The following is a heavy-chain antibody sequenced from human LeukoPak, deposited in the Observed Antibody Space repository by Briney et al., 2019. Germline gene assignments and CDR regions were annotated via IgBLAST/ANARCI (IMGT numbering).Heavy chain of an antibody. V-gene: IGHV3-53*05. D-gene: IGHD3-10*01. CDR3: ARDDQRIGRFGVIIDY. J-gene: IGHJ4*02. CDR2: IYSGGGT. CDR1: GFTVSSNY. Sequence: PGGSLRLSCAASGFTVSSNYMSWVRQAPGKGLEWVSVIYSGGGTYYADSVKGRFTISRDNSKNTLYLQMNSLRAEDTAVYYCARDDQRIGRFGVIIDYWGQGTLVTVSS.